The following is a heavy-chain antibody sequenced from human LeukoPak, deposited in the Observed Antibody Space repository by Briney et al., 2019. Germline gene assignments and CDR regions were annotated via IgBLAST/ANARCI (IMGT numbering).Heavy chain of an antibody. CDR1: GGTFSSYT. CDR3: ARGYCSSTSCYRSDY. J-gene: IGHJ4*02. V-gene: IGHV1-69*02. Sequence: ASVKVSCKASGGTFSSYTISWVRQAPGQGLEWKGRIIPILGIANYAQKFQGRVTITADKSTSTAYMELSSLRSEDTAVYYCARGYCSSTSCYRSDYWGQGTLVTVSS. D-gene: IGHD2-2*01. CDR2: IIPILGIA.